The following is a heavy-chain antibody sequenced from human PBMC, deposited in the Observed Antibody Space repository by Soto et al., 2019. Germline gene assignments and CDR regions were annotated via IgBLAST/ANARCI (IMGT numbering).Heavy chain of an antibody. V-gene: IGHV4-34*01. Sequence: SETLSLTCAFYGGSFSGYYWSWIRQPPGKGLEWIGEINHSGSTNYNPSLKSRVTVSVDTSKNQFSLKLSSVTAADTAVYYCARGRGVLRFLEWLSPYMDVWGKGTTVTVSS. CDR1: GGSFSGYY. CDR2: INHSGST. J-gene: IGHJ6*03. D-gene: IGHD3-3*01. CDR3: ARGRGVLRFLEWLSPYMDV.